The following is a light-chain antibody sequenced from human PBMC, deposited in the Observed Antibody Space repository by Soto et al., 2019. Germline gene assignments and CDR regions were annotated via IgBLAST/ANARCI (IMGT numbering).Light chain of an antibody. CDR3: SSYAGSNNVV. Sequence: QSVLTQPPSASGSPRQSVTISCTGTSSDVGGYNYVSWYQQHPGKAPKLMIYEVSKRPSGVPDRFSGSKSGNTASLTVSGLQAEDEADYYCSSYAGSNNVVFGGGTKLTVL. V-gene: IGLV2-8*01. CDR2: EVS. CDR1: SSDVGGYNY. J-gene: IGLJ2*01.